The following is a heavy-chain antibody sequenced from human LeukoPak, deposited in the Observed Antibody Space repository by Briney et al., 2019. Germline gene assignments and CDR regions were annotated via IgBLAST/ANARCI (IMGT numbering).Heavy chain of an antibody. V-gene: IGHV1-69*05. CDR1: GGTFSSYA. Sequence: SVKVSCKASGGTFSSYAISWVRQAPGQGLEWMGGIIPIFGTANYAQKFQGRVTITTDESTSTAYMELSSLRSEDTAVYYCTRDDGYCSSTSYYTLDYWGQGTLVTVSS. CDR3: TRDDGYCSSTSYYTLDY. J-gene: IGHJ4*02. D-gene: IGHD2-2*02. CDR2: IIPIFGTA.